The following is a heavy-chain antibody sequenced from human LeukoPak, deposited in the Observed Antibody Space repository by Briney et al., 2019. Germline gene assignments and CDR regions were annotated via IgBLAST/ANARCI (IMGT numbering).Heavy chain of an antibody. J-gene: IGHJ5*02. Sequence: GASVKVSCKASGYTFTSYDINWVRQATGQGLEWMGWMNPNSGNTGYAQKFQGRVTITRNTSISIAYMELSSLRSEDTAVYYCARGPLDFWSGYFDPWGQGTLVTVSS. V-gene: IGHV1-8*03. CDR3: ARGPLDFWSGYFDP. CDR1: GYTFTSYD. D-gene: IGHD3-3*01. CDR2: MNPNSGNT.